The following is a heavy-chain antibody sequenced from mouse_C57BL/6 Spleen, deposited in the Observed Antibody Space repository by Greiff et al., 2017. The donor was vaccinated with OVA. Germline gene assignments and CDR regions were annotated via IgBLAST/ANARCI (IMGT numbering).Heavy chain of an antibody. CDR1: GFTFSSYG. Sequence: EVKLMESGGDLVKPGGSLKLSCAASGFTFSSYGMSWVRQTPDKRLEWVATISSGGSYSYYPDSVKGRFTISRDNAKNTLYLQMSSLKSEDTAMYYCARLDYDDYFDYWGQGTTLTVSS. J-gene: IGHJ2*01. V-gene: IGHV5-6*01. D-gene: IGHD2-4*01. CDR3: ARLDYDDYFDY. CDR2: ISSGGSYS.